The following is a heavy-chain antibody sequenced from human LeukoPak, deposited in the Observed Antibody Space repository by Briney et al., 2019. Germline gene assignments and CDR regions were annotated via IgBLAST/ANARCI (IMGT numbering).Heavy chain of an antibody. CDR3: AKVAYYEFWSGSYTRPKHKDYFDP. CDR2: INHSGGT. J-gene: IGHJ5*02. CDR1: GGSFNTYY. V-gene: IGHV4-34*01. D-gene: IGHD3-3*01. Sequence: SETLSLTCAVFGGSFNTYYWSWIRQPPGKGLEWIGEINHSGGTNYNPSLKSRVTISVDTSKTQFSLRLSSVTAADTAVYYCAKVAYYEFWSGSYTRPKHKDYFDPWGQGTLVTVSS.